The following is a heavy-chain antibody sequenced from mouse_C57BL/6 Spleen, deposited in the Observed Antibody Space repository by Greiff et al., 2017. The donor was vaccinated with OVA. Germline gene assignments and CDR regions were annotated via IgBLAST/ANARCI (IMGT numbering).Heavy chain of an antibody. J-gene: IGHJ3*01. V-gene: IGHV1-15*01. Sequence: VQLQQSGAELVRPGASVTLSCKASGYTFTDYEMHWVQQTPVHGLEWIGAIDPETGGTAYNQKFKGKAILTADKSSSTAYMELRSLTAEDSAVYYCTSYDPWFAYWGQGTLVTVSA. CDR2: IDPETGGT. CDR3: TSYDPWFAY. CDR1: GYTFTDYE. D-gene: IGHD2-3*01.